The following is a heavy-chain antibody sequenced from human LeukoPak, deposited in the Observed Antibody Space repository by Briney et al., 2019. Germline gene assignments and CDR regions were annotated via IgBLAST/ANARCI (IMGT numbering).Heavy chain of an antibody. CDR3: ARSSWTYSHPFDY. V-gene: IGHV4-61*05. Sequence: SETLSLTCSVSGGSINSNDYFWGWIRQPPGKGLEWIGYIYYSGSTNYNPSLKSRVTISVDTSKNQLSLKLTSVTAADTAVYYCARSSWTYSHPFDYWGQGTLVTVSS. J-gene: IGHJ4*02. D-gene: IGHD1-26*01. CDR1: GGSINSNDYF. CDR2: IYYSGST.